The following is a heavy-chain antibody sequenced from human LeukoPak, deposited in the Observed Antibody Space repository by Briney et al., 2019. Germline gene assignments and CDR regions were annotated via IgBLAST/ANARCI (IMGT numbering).Heavy chain of an antibody. D-gene: IGHD3-10*01. CDR3: ARQTFGALYFDS. V-gene: IGHV4-38-2*02. J-gene: IGHJ4*02. Sequence: SETLSLTCTVSGYSISSGYYWGWIRQPPGKGLEWIGSIYHSGSTYYNPSLESRVTISVDASKNQFSLKLSSVTAADTAVYFCARQTFGALYFDSWGQGALVIVSS. CDR2: IYHSGST. CDR1: GYSISSGYY.